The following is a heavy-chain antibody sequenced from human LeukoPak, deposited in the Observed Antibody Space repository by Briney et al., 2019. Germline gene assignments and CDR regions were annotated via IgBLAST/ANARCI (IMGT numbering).Heavy chain of an antibody. CDR2: IYYSGST. CDR3: ARAEPSITMVRGVIWFDP. D-gene: IGHD3-10*01. J-gene: IGHJ5*02. Sequence: PSETLSLTCTVSGGSISSGGYYWSWIRQHPGKGLEWIGYIYYSGSTYYNPSLKSRVTISVDTSKNQFSLKLSSVTAADMAVYYCARAEPSITMVRGVIWFDPWGQGTLVTVSS. CDR1: GGSISSGGYY. V-gene: IGHV4-31*03.